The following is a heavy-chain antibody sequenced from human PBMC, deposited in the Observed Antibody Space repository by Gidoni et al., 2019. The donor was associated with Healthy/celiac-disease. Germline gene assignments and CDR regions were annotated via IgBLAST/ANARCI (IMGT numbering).Heavy chain of an antibody. Sequence: QVQLVQSGAEVKKPVASVQVSFNASGYTFTSYYMHWVRQAPGQGLEWMGIINHSGGSTSYAQKFQGRVNMTRDTSTSTVYMELSSLRSEDTAVYYWARDVTTLGGGYYYGMDVWGQGTTVTVSS. J-gene: IGHJ6*02. D-gene: IGHD2-2*01. V-gene: IGHV1-46*01. CDR1: GYTFTSYY. CDR3: ARDVTTLGGGYYYGMDV. CDR2: INHSGGST.